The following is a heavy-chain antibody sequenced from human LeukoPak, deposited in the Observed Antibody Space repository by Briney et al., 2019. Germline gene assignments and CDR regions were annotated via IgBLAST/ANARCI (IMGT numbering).Heavy chain of an antibody. Sequence: GGSLRLSCAASGFTFTNYAMTWVRQAPGKGLEWVSAISGSGGSTYYADSVKGRFTISRDNSKNTLYLQMNSLRAEDTAVYYCAKSRLPYVGAFDIWGQGTMVTVSS. CDR2: ISGSGGST. CDR1: GFTFTNYA. CDR3: AKSRLPYVGAFDI. J-gene: IGHJ3*02. D-gene: IGHD3-10*02. V-gene: IGHV3-23*01.